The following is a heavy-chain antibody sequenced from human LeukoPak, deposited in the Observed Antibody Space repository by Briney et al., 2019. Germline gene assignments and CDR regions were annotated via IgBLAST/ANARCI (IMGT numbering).Heavy chain of an antibody. V-gene: IGHV4-59*01. Sequence: SGTLSLTCAVSGGSISSYHWSWIQRPPGKGRECVGYIYYSVSTNYNPSLKSRVTISVDTSKNQFSLKLSSVTAADTAVYYCARAVIKMATPFDYWGQGTLVTVSS. J-gene: IGHJ4*02. CDR3: ARAVIKMATPFDY. D-gene: IGHD5-24*01. CDR2: IYYSVST. CDR1: GGSISSYH.